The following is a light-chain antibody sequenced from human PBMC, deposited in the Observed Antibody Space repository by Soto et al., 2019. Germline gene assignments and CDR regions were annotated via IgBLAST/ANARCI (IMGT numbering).Light chain of an antibody. CDR2: GAS. CDR3: QQYACSPLT. V-gene: IGKV3-20*01. CDR1: QSVRSNY. Sequence: EIVLTQSPGTLSLSSGERATLSCRASQSVRSNYLAWYQQKPGQAPRLLIYGASSRATGIPDRFGGSGSGTAFTLTISRLEPEDFAVYYCQQYACSPLTFGGGTKVEIK. J-gene: IGKJ4*01.